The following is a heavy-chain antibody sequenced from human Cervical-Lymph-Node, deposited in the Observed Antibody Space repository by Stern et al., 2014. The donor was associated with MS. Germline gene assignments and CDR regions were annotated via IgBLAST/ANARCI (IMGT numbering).Heavy chain of an antibody. Sequence: QVQLVESGGGVVQPGRSLRLSCAASGFTFSVYGMHWVRQAPGKGLEWVALISYDGSNKSYADSVKGRFTISRDNSKDTLYLQMNSLRSEDTAVYYCTKRESDFWSGGFDPWGQGTLVTVSS. CDR3: TKRESDFWSGGFDP. CDR1: GFTFSVYG. CDR2: ISYDGSNK. V-gene: IGHV3-30*18. J-gene: IGHJ5*02. D-gene: IGHD3-3*01.